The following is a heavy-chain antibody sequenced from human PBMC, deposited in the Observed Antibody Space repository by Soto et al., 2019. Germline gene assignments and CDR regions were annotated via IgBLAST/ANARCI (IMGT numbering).Heavy chain of an antibody. V-gene: IGHV1-69*01. J-gene: IGHJ2*01. CDR3: ASVRSTGLVYSDNKPSWDFDL. D-gene: IGHD4-17*01. CDR1: GGTFSSYA. CDR2: IIPLFGTT. Sequence: QVQLVQSGAEVKKPGASVKVSCKASGGTFSSYAFSWVRQAPGQGLEWMGGIIPLFGTTTYAQKFQGRVTITADESTFTAYMELSRLRSDDPAVYSCASVRSTGLVYSDNKPSWDFDLRGRGPLVTVSS.